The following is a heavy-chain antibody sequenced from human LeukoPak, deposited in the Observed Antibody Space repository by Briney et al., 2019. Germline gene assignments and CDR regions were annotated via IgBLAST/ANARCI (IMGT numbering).Heavy chain of an antibody. V-gene: IGHV4-59*01. J-gene: IGHJ4*02. CDR3: AGGPEEHSGSYWR. CDR2: IYYSGST. Sequence: SETLSLTCTVSGGSISSYYWSWIRQPPGKGLEWIGYIYYSGSTNYNPSLKSRVTISVDTSKNQFSLKLSSVTAADTAVYYCAGGPEEHSGSYWRWGQGTLVTVSS. D-gene: IGHD1-26*01. CDR1: GGSISSYY.